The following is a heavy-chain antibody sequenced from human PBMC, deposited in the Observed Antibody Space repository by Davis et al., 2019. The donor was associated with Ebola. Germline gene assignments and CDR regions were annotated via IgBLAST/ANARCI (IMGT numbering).Heavy chain of an antibody. V-gene: IGHV1-69*13. Sequence: AASVKVSCKASGGTFSNYAISWVRQAPGQGLEWMGGIIPIFGTANYAQKFQGRVTITADESTSTAYMELSSLRSEDTAVYYCARAQFPTTSDHWGQGTLVTVSS. CDR3: ARAQFPTTSDH. CDR1: GGTFSNYA. D-gene: IGHD1-1*01. J-gene: IGHJ4*02. CDR2: IIPIFGTA.